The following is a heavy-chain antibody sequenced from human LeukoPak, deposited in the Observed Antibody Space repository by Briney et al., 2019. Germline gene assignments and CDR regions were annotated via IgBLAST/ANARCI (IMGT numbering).Heavy chain of an antibody. J-gene: IGHJ3*02. CDR2: INPHSGDT. CDR3: ARGSGVDYTAFDM. Sequence: ASVKVSCMASGYTFTDNYIHWVRQAPGQGLEWMGWINPHSGDTSYAQNFQGRATTTRDTSISTAFMEVSRLRSDDTAVYYCARGSGVDYTAFDMWGQGTLVTV. V-gene: IGHV1-2*02. D-gene: IGHD6-19*01. CDR1: GYTFTDNY.